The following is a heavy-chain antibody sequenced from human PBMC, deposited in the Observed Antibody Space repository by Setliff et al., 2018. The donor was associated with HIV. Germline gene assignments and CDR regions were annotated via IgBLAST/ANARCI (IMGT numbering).Heavy chain of an antibody. CDR1: GFTFSSYA. Sequence: GGSLRLSCAASGFTFSSYAMSWVRQAPGKGLEWVSAISGSGGSTYYADSVKGRFTISRDNSKNTLYLQMNSLRAEDTAVYYCAKDPRGSMVRGLINYWGQGTLVTVSS. CDR3: AKDPRGSMVRGLINY. CDR2: ISGSGGST. D-gene: IGHD3-10*01. J-gene: IGHJ4*02. V-gene: IGHV3-23*01.